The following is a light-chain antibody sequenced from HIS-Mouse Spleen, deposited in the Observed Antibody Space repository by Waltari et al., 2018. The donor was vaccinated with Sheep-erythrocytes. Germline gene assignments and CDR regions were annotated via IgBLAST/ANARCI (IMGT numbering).Light chain of an antibody. J-gene: IGLJ2*01. CDR3: QAWDSSTVV. CDR1: NSGDKY. Sequence: SYELTQPPSVSVSPGQTASITCSGDNSGDKYACWYQQKPGQSPVLVIYQDNKRPSGIPERFSGSNSGNTATLTISGTQAMDEADYYCQAWDSSTVVFGGGTKLTVL. CDR2: QDN. V-gene: IGLV3-1*01.